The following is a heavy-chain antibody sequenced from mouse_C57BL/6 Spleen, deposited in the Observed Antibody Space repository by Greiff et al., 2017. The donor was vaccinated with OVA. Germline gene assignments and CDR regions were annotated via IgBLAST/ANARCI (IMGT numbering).Heavy chain of an antibody. J-gene: IGHJ1*03. CDR2: INYDGSST. Sequence: EVMLVESEGGLVQPGSSMKLSCTASGFTFSDYYMAWVRQVPEKGLEWVANINYDGSSTYYLDSLQSRFIISRDNAKNILYLQMSSLKSEDTATYYCARFYSNYVYWYFDVWGTGTTVTVSS. CDR1: GFTFSDYY. D-gene: IGHD2-5*01. V-gene: IGHV5-16*01. CDR3: ARFYSNYVYWYFDV.